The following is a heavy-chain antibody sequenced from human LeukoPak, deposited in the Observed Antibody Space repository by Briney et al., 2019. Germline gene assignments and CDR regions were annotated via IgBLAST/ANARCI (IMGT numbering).Heavy chain of an antibody. CDR2: ISSRSSYV. D-gene: IGHD4-17*01. Sequence: GGSLRLSCAASGFTFSNYSMNWVRQALGKGLEWVSSISSRSSYVYYADSVKGRFTISRDNAKSSLYLQMNSLRAEDTAVYYCASGEDDYGDYGGGQGTLVTVSS. CDR3: ASGEDDYGDYG. J-gene: IGHJ4*02. V-gene: IGHV3-21*01. CDR1: GFTFSNYS.